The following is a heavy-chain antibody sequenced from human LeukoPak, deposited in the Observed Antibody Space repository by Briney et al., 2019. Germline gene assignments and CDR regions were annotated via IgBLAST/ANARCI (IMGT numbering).Heavy chain of an antibody. CDR2: ISSSGSA. J-gene: IGHJ4*02. CDR1: GFTFSNYD. CDR3: ARVSYSSGWYAVDY. V-gene: IGHV3-11*01. D-gene: IGHD6-19*01. Sequence: GGSLRLSCAASGFTFSNYDMSWVRQAPGKGLEWVSVISSSGSASVDSVRGRFTISRDNAKNSLSLQMNSLRAEDTAVYYCARVSYSSGWYAVDYWGQGTLVTVSP.